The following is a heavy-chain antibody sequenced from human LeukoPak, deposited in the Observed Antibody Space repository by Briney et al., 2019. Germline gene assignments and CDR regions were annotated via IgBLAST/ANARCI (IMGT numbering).Heavy chain of an antibody. Sequence: ASVKVSCKASGGTFSSYAISWVRQAPGQGLEWMGGIIPIFGTANYAQKFQGRVTITTDESTSTAYMELSSLRSEDTAVYYCARDLGYHYDSSGYSHAFDIWGQGTIVTVSS. V-gene: IGHV1-69*05. CDR1: GGTFSSYA. J-gene: IGHJ3*02. D-gene: IGHD3-22*01. CDR3: ARDLGYHYDSSGYSHAFDI. CDR2: IIPIFGTA.